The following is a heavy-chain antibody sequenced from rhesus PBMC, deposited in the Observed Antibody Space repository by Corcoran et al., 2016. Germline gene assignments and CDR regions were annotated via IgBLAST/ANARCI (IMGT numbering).Heavy chain of an antibody. CDR1: GASINSIY. J-gene: IGHJ5-2*02. CDR3: VRLNVIAGTTSSLDV. Sequence: QVHLQESGPGLVKPSETLPLICDVSGASINSIYWSWVRQPPGKGLEWIGFVNGSGDTNSNPSLNSRVTFSKDTSKIQLSLTLTSVTAADTAVYYCVRLNVIAGTTSSLDVWGRGLLVTVSS. CDR2: VNGSGDT. V-gene: IGHV4S6*01. D-gene: IGHD1-20*01.